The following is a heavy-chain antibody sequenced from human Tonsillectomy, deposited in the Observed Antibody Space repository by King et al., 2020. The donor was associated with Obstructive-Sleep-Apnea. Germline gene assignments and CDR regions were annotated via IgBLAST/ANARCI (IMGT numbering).Heavy chain of an antibody. J-gene: IGHJ6*02. Sequence: VTLKESGPALVKPTQTLTLTCTFSGFSLSTSGMCVSWIRQPPGKALEWLARIDWDDDKYYSTSLKTRLTISKDTSKNQVVLTITNMDPVDTATYYCARIKEYYYDSSGYYLPYYGMDVWGQGTTVTVSS. CDR1: GFSLSTSGMC. V-gene: IGHV2-70*11. CDR3: ARIKEYYYDSSGYYLPYYGMDV. CDR2: IDWDDDK. D-gene: IGHD3-22*01.